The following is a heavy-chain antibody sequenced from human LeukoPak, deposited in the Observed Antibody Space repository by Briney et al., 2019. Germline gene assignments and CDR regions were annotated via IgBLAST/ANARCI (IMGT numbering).Heavy chain of an antibody. CDR1: GFTFSSYW. CDR3: ARDGRLRWSSDY. V-gene: IGHV3-74*01. Sequence: PGGSLRLSCAASGFTFSSYWMHWVRHAPGKGLVWVSRINSDGTSTSYADSVKGRFTISRDNAKNSLYLQMNSLRAEDTAVYYCARDGRLRWSSDYWGQGTLVTVSS. D-gene: IGHD4-23*01. J-gene: IGHJ4*02. CDR2: INSDGTST.